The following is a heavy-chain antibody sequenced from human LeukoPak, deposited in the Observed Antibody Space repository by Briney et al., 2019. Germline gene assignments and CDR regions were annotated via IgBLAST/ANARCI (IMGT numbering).Heavy chain of an antibody. CDR2: IKQDGSEK. V-gene: IGHV3-7*05. CDR3: AKDYSYYDSSGYYPDAFDI. D-gene: IGHD3-22*01. CDR1: GFTFSSYC. Sequence: PGGSLRLSCAASGFTFSSYCMSWVRQAPGKGLEWVANIKQDGSEKYYVDSVKGRFTISRDNAKNSLYLQMNSLRAEDTAVYYCAKDYSYYDSSGYYPDAFDIWGQGTMVTVSS. J-gene: IGHJ3*02.